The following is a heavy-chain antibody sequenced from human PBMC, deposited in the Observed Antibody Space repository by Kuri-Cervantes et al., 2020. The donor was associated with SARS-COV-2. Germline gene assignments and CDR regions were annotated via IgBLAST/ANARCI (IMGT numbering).Heavy chain of an antibody. Sequence: GESLKISCAASGFTFSSYAMSWVRQAPGKGLEWVSAISGSGGSKYYADSVKGRFTISRGNSKNTLYLQMNSLRAEDTAVYYCAKDQRVVPAAIWYFQHWGQGTLVTVSS. J-gene: IGHJ1*01. CDR2: ISGSGGSK. D-gene: IGHD2-2*02. CDR1: GFTFSSYA. CDR3: AKDQRVVPAAIWYFQH. V-gene: IGHV3-23*01.